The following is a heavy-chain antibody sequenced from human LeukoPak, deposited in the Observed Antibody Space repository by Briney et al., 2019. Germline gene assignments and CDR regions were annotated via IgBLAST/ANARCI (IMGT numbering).Heavy chain of an antibody. Sequence: ASVKVSCKASGYTFTGYYLHWMRQAPGQGLEWMGWINPNSGGPNYAQNFQGRVTMTRDTSLNTAYMELNRLQSDDTAVYYCARDRDCSDENCYAAFHIWVQGTMVIVSS. CDR3: ARDRDCSDENCYAAFHI. J-gene: IGHJ3*02. V-gene: IGHV1-2*02. D-gene: IGHD2-15*01. CDR1: GYTFTGYY. CDR2: INPNSGGP.